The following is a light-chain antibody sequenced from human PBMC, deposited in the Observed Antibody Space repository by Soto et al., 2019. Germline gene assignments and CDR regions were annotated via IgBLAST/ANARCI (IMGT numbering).Light chain of an antibody. CDR2: GNS. J-gene: IGLJ2*01. V-gene: IGLV1-40*01. CDR1: SSNIGAGYD. CDR3: QSYDRSLSGVV. Sequence: QSVLTQPPSVSGAPGQRVTISCTVSSSNIGAGYDVHWYQQLPGTAPKLLIYGNSNRPSGVPARLSGSKSGTSASLAITGLQAEDEADYYCQSYDRSLSGVVFGAGTTLAVL.